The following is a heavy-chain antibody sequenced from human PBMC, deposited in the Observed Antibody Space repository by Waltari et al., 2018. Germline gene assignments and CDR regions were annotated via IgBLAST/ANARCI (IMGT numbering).Heavy chain of an antibody. V-gene: IGHV1-2*06. J-gene: IGHJ4*02. CDR3: ARSSMVRGVTSTLFDY. CDR1: GYTFTGYY. CDR2: INPNSGGT. D-gene: IGHD3-10*01. Sequence: QVQLVQSGAEVKKPGASVTVSCKASGYTFTGYYLHWVRQAPGQGLEWMGRINPNSGGTNYAQKFQGRVTLTRDTSISTAYMELSRLRSDDTAVYYCARSSMVRGVTSTLFDYWGQGTLVTVSS.